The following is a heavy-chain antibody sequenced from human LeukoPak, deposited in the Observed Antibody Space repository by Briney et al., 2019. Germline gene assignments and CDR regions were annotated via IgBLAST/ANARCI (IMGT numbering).Heavy chain of an antibody. D-gene: IGHD1-20*01. CDR3: ARLTGTTRSYYFDY. CDR2: ISASGGST. V-gene: IGHV3-23*01. J-gene: IGHJ4*02. CDR1: GFTFSSFA. Sequence: GGSLRLSCAASGFTFSSFATSWVRQAPGKGLEWVSGISASGGSTYYADSVKGRFTISRDNSKNSLYLQMNSLRDEDTAVYYCARLTGTTRSYYFDYWGQGTLVTVSS.